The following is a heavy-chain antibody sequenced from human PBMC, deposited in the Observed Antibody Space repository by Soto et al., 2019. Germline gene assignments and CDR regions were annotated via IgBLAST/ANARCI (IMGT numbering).Heavy chain of an antibody. Sequence: PGGSLRLSCSASGFNFSSYGMHWVRQAPGKGLEGVAVIWYDGSNKYYADSVKGRFTISRDNSKNTLYLQMNSLRAEDTAVYYCARDAISGYCSGGSCYSHTLYNWCQGNLVTVSS. CDR2: IWYDGSNK. CDR1: GFNFSSYG. J-gene: IGHJ4*02. D-gene: IGHD2-15*01. CDR3: ARDAISGYCSGGSCYSHTLYN. V-gene: IGHV3-33*08.